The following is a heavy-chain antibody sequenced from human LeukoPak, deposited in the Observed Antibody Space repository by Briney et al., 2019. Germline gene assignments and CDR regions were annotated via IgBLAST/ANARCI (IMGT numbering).Heavy chain of an antibody. Sequence: PGVSLRLSCAASGFTFSSYAMSWVRQAPGKGLEWVSTISFSGGSTYYADSVKGRFTISRDNSENTLYLQMNSLRAEDTAVYYCAKDQSRDYGSGSYFRGIFGYWGQGTLVTVSS. CDR1: GFTFSSYA. D-gene: IGHD3-10*01. J-gene: IGHJ4*02. CDR3: AKDQSRDYGSGSYFRGIFGY. V-gene: IGHV3-23*01. CDR2: ISFSGGST.